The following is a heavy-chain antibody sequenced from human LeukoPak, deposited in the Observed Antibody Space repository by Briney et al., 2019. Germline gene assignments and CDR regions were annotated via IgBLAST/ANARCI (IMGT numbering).Heavy chain of an antibody. CDR2: INHSGST. D-gene: IGHD1-1*01. Sequence: SETLSLTCAVYGGSFSGYYWSWIRQPPGKGLEWIGEINHSGSTNYNPSLKSRVTISVDTSKNQFSLKLSSVTAADTAVYYCARDWNRYAYWGQGTLVTVSS. CDR3: ARDWNRYAY. J-gene: IGHJ4*02. V-gene: IGHV4-34*01. CDR1: GGSFSGYY.